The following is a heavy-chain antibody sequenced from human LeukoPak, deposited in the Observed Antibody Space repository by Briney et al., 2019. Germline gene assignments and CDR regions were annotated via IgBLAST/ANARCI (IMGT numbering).Heavy chain of an antibody. CDR2: ISVGASTK. CDR3: ATLWEVPMGY. J-gene: IGHJ4*02. Sequence: GGSLRLSCAASGFTFSSYGMHWVRQAPGKGLEWVSYISVGASTKYYADSVKGRFTISRDDAKDSVYLQMNSLRAEDTAVYYCATLWEVPMGYWGQGTLVTVSS. CDR1: GFTFSSYG. D-gene: IGHD1-26*01. V-gene: IGHV3-48*04.